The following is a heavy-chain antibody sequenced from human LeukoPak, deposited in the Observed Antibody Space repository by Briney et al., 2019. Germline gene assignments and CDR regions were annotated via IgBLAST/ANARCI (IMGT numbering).Heavy chain of an antibody. CDR2: ISGNGDTT. CDR1: GFTFSSYA. CDR3: VKDVNWSTY. V-gene: IGHV3-23*01. D-gene: IGHD1-1*01. Sequence: GGSLRLSCAASGFTFSSYAVIWVRQAPGKGLEWVSVISGNGDTTYYADSVKGRFTISRDNSRNTVYLQMNSLRGDDTAVYYCVKDVNWSTYWGQGTLVTVSS. J-gene: IGHJ4*02.